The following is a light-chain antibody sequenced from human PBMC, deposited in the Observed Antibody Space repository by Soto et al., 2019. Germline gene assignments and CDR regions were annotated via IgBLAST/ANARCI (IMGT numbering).Light chain of an antibody. CDR2: WAS. CDR3: QQYFSSPGYT. V-gene: IGKV4-1*01. Sequence: DIVMTQSPDSLAVSLGERATINCKSAQSVFYSSNHKNYLAWYQQKPGQPPKLLIYWASTREAGVPDRFSGSGSGTDFTLTINDVQAEEVAVYYCQQYFSSPGYTFGQGTKLEIK. CDR1: QSVFYSSNHKNY. J-gene: IGKJ2*01.